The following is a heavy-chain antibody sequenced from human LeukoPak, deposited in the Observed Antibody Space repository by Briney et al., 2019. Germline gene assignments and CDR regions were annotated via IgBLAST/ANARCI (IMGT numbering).Heavy chain of an antibody. V-gene: IGHV4-4*07. D-gene: IGHD1-14*01. J-gene: IGHJ6*02. CDR1: GGSISSYY. CDR2: IYTSGST. CDR3: ARDRNFGIRYYYGMDV. Sequence: PSETLSLTCTVSGGSISSYYWSWIRQPAGKGLEWIGRIYTSGSTNYNPSLKSRVTMSVDTSKNQFSLKLSSVTAADTAVYYCARDRNFGIRYYYGMDVWGQGTTVTVSS.